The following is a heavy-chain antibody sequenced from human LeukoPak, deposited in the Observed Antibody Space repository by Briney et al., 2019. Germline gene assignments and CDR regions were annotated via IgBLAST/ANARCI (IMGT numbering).Heavy chain of an antibody. CDR3: AGGPYCSGGTCSFYFYGLAV. V-gene: IGHV4-34*01. Sequence: SETLSLTCGVHGESFSGYSCNWIRQPPGKGLEWIGEINHRGSTNYNPSLKSRVTISEDTSKKQFSLKLTSVTAADTAIYYCAGGPYCSGGTCSFYFYGLAVWGPGTAVTVSS. CDR1: GESFSGYS. D-gene: IGHD2-15*01. CDR2: INHRGST. J-gene: IGHJ6*02.